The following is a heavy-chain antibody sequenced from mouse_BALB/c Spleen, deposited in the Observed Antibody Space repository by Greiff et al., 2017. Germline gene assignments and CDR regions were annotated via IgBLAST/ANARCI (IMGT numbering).Heavy chain of an antibody. V-gene: IGHV1S81*02. CDR3: ARSDYGSSYGY. J-gene: IGHJ2*01. Sequence: VQLQQPGAELVKPGASVKLSCKASGYTFTSYWMHWVKQRPGQGLEWIGEINPSNGRTNYNEKFKSKATLTVDKSSSTAYMQLSSLTSEDSAVYYCARSDYGSSYGYWGQGTTLTVSS. D-gene: IGHD1-1*01. CDR2: INPSNGRT. CDR1: GYTFTSYW.